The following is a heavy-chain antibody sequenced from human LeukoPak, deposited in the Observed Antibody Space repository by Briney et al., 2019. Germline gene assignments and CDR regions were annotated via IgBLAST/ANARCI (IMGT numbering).Heavy chain of an antibody. CDR3: ARQRYGDHGYFDY. Sequence: PSETLSLTCTVSGGSISSYYWSWIRQPPGKGLEWIGYIYYSGSTNYNPSLKSRVTISVDTSKNQFSLKLSSVTAADTAVYYCARQRYGDHGYFDYWGQGTLVTVSS. D-gene: IGHD4-17*01. CDR1: GGSISSYY. J-gene: IGHJ4*02. V-gene: IGHV4-59*08. CDR2: IYYSGST.